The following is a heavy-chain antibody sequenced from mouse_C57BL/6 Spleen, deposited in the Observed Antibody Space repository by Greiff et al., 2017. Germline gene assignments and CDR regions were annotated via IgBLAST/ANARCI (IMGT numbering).Heavy chain of an antibody. CDR1: GYAFSSPW. CDR2: IYPGDGDT. Sequence: VQLQQSGPELVKPGASVKISCKASGYAFSSPWMNWVKQRPGKGLEWIGRIYPGDGDTNYNGKFKGKGTLTADKSSSTAYMQLSSLTSEDSAVYFCARSYYYGSSYSYAMDYWGQGTSVTVSS. J-gene: IGHJ4*01. V-gene: IGHV1-82*01. D-gene: IGHD1-1*01. CDR3: ARSYYYGSSYSYAMDY.